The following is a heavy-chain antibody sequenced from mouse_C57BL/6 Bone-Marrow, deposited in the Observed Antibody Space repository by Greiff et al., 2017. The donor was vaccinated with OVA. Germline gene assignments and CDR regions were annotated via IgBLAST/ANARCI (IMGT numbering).Heavy chain of an antibody. D-gene: IGHD1-1*01. J-gene: IGHJ4*01. V-gene: IGHV5-17*01. CDR2: ISSGSSTI. Sequence: EVMLVESGGGLVKPGGSLKLSCAASGFTFSDYGMHWVRQAPEKGLEWVAYISSGSSTIYYADTVKGRFTISRDNAKNTLFLQMTSLRSEDTAMYYCARDYGSSYGEMDYWGQGTSVTVSS. CDR1: GFTFSDYG. CDR3: ARDYGSSYGEMDY.